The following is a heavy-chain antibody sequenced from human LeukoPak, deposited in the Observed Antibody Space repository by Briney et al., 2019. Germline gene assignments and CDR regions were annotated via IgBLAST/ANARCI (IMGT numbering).Heavy chain of an antibody. D-gene: IGHD3-22*01. CDR1: GGSISSGGYY. J-gene: IGHJ6*02. CDR2: INHSGST. CDR3: ARAPYYYDSSGYGWFYYYYGMDV. V-gene: IGHV4-31*03. Sequence: SQTLSLTCTVSGGSISSGGYYWSWIRQHPGKGLEWIGEINHSGSTNYNPSLKSRVTISVDTSKNQFSLKLSSVTAADTAVYYCARAPYYYDSSGYGWFYYYYGMDVWGQGTTVTVSS.